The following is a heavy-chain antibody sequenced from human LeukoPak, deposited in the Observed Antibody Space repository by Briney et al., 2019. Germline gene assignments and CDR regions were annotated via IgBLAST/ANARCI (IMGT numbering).Heavy chain of an antibody. CDR1: GGSISSYY. J-gene: IGHJ6*03. CDR3: ARGGDVLRFLEWLGRDYYYMDV. D-gene: IGHD3-3*01. V-gene: IGHV4-59*08. Sequence: SETLSLTCTVSGGSISSYYWSWIRQPPGKGLEWIGYIYYSGSTNYNPSLRSRVTISVDTSKNQFSLKLSSVTAADTAVYYCARGGDVLRFLEWLGRDYYYMDVWGKGTTVTVSS. CDR2: IYYSGST.